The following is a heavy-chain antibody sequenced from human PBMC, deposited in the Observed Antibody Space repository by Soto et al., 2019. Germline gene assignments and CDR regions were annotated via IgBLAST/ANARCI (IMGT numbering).Heavy chain of an antibody. V-gene: IGHV1-69*13. CDR3: ARQGSDQLLYYYYYGMDV. D-gene: IGHD2-2*01. CDR2: IIPIFGTA. Sequence: ASVKVSCKASGGTFSSYSISWVRQAPGQGLEWMGGIIPIFGTANYAQKFQGRVTITADESTSTAYMELSSLRSEDTAVYYCARQGSDQLLYYYYYGMDVWGQGTTVTVSS. J-gene: IGHJ6*02. CDR1: GGTFSSYS.